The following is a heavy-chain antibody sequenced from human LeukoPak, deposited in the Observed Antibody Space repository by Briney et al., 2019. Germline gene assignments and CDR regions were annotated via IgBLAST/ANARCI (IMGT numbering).Heavy chain of an antibody. CDR2: INQDGTDK. J-gene: IGHJ4*02. D-gene: IGHD2/OR15-2a*01. Sequence: GGSLRLSCAASGFTFSGRWMSWLRQAPGKGLEWEANINQDGTDKYYVDSVKGRFTISKDNAKNTVYLQMNNLRAEDTAVYYCVSFYETYWGRGTLVTVSS. CDR3: VSFYETY. V-gene: IGHV3-7*01. CDR1: GFTFSGRW.